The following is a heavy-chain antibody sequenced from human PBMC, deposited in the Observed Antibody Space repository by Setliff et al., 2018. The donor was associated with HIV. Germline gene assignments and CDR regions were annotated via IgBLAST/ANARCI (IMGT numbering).Heavy chain of an antibody. D-gene: IGHD1-1*01. J-gene: IGHJ4*02. CDR3: VRDRTGMGDY. CDR2: IRNKADGYST. Sequence: PGGSLRLSCEASGFAFSDYYMDWIRQAPGQGLELVGRIRNKADGYSTDYAASVKGRFIISRDDSKDSLFLQMNSLKTEDTAVYYCVRDRTGMGDYWGQGILVTVSS. CDR1: GFAFSDYY. V-gene: IGHV3-72*01.